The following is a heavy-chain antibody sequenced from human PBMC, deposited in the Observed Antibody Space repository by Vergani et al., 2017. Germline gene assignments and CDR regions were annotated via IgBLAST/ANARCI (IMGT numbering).Heavy chain of an antibody. D-gene: IGHD2-2*01. CDR1: GAAIKDFY. CDR3: ARHGGPAPITRYYYGMDV. Sequence: QVQLQESGPGLVKPSETLSLTCTVSGAAIKDFYWSWFRQPPGKGLEWIRYVYYTGSTTYNPSLKSRVTISVDTSNNQFSLRMTSLTAADTAIYYCARHGGPAPITRYYYGMDVWGQGTTVTVSS. V-gene: IGHV4-59*01. J-gene: IGHJ6*02. CDR2: VYYTGST.